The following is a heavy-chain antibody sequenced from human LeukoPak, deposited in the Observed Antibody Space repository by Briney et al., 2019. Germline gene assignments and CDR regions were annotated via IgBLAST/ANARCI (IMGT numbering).Heavy chain of an antibody. J-gene: IGHJ4*02. D-gene: IGHD1-1*01. V-gene: IGHV1-2*02. CDR3: AILAYRELAYFDY. CDR1: GYTFTGYY. Sequence: AASVKVSCKASGYTFTGYYMHWVRQAPGQGLEWMEWINPNSGGTNYAQKFQGRVTMTRDTSISTAYMELSRLRSDDTAVYYCAILAYRELAYFDYWGQGTLVTVSS. CDR2: INPNSGGT.